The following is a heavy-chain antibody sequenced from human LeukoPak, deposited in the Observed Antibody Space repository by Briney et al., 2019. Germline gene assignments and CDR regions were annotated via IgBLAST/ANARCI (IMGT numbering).Heavy chain of an antibody. CDR1: GGSFSGYY. CDR3: ARHGGWYTFDY. Sequence: PSETLSLTCAVYGGSFSGYYWSWIRQPPGKGLEWIGEINHSGSTNYNPSLKSRVTISVDTSKNQFSLKLSSVTAADTAVYYCARHGGWYTFDYWGQGTLVTVSS. J-gene: IGHJ4*02. CDR2: INHSGST. D-gene: IGHD6-19*01. V-gene: IGHV4-34*01.